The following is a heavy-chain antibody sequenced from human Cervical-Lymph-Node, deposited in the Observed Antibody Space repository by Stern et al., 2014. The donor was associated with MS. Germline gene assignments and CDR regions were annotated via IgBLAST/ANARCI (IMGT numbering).Heavy chain of an antibody. D-gene: IGHD3-22*01. CDR2: ILVGRGKP. CDR1: GFTFTRSA. CDR3: AAEPMYYYDSVGAFDI. J-gene: IGHJ3*02. Sequence: QMQLVQSGPEVKKPGTSVKVSCKASGFTFTRSAVQWVRQARGPRLEWIGWILVGRGKPKYAQKFQERVTLTKDMSTRPAYMELSSLRSEDTAVYYCAAEPMYYYDSVGAFDIWGQGTMVTVSS. V-gene: IGHV1-58*01.